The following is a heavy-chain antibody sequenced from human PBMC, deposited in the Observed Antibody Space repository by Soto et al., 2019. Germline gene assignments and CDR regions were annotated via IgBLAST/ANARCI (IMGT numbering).Heavy chain of an antibody. Sequence: GGSLRLSCATSGFTFSSYGMHWVRQAPGKGLEWVAVIWYDGSNKYYADSVKGRFTISRDNSKNTLYLQMNSLRAEDTAVYYCARDGYGSGSYYIDYWGQGTLVTVSS. CDR3: ARDGYGSGSYYIDY. CDR2: IWYDGSNK. J-gene: IGHJ4*02. D-gene: IGHD3-10*01. CDR1: GFTFSSYG. V-gene: IGHV3-33*01.